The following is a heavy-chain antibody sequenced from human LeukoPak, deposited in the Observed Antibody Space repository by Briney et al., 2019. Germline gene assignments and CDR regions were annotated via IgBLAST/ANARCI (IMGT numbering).Heavy chain of an antibody. CDR1: RGTFSSYA. CDR3: ARVPPEEYYYYCMDV. Sequence: ASVKVSCKASRGTFSSYAISWVRQAPGQGLEWMGGIIPIFGTANYAQKFQGRVTITADESTSTAYMELSSLRSEDTAVYYCARVPPEEYYYYCMDVWGKGTTVTVSS. CDR2: IIPIFGTA. J-gene: IGHJ6*03. V-gene: IGHV1-69*01.